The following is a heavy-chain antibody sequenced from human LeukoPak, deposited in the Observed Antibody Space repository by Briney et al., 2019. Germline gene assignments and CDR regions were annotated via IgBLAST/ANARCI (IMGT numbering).Heavy chain of an antibody. Sequence: GGSLRLSRAASGFTYSSYSMNWVRQAPGKGLEWVSSISSSSSYIYYADSVKGRFTISRDNTKNTLYLQMNSLRAEDTAVYYCARGRASSYGYFDYWGQGTLVTVSS. J-gene: IGHJ4*02. CDR1: GFTYSSYS. D-gene: IGHD5-18*01. CDR3: ARGRASSYGYFDY. V-gene: IGHV3-21*01. CDR2: ISSSSSYI.